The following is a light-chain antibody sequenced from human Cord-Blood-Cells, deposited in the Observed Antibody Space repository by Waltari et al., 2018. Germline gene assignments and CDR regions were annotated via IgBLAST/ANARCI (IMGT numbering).Light chain of an antibody. CDR1: SSDVGGYNY. V-gene: IGLV2-14*01. J-gene: IGLJ1*01. CDR3: SSYTSGSTYV. Sequence: QSALTQPASVSGSPGQSITISCTGTSSDVGGYNYVSWYQQHPGKAPKLVIYDVSNRPAGFSNRFSGSKSGNTASLTISGLQAEDEADYYCSSYTSGSTYVFGTGTKVTVL. CDR2: DVS.